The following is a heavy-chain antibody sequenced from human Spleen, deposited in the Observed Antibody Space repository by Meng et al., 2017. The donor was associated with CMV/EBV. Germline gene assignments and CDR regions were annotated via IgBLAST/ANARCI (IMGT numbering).Heavy chain of an antibody. J-gene: IGHJ6*02. CDR1: GFTFSTYS. Sequence: GGSLRLSCAASGFTFSTYSMNWVRQAPEKGLEWVSSIDSTTNYIYYADSLEGRFTISRDNARNSLYLQMNSLRAEDTAVYYCARGRGDNWYYYGMDVWGRGTTVTVSS. D-gene: IGHD1-1*01. CDR2: IDSTTNYI. CDR3: ARGRGDNWYYYGMDV. V-gene: IGHV3-21*01.